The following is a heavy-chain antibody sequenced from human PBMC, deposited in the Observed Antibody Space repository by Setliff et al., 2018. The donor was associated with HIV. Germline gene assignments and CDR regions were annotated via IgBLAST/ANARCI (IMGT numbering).Heavy chain of an antibody. CDR1: GVSINTYY. V-gene: IGHV4-59*01. D-gene: IGHD3-22*01. Sequence: LSLTCSVSGVSINTYYWNWVRQSGTGLEWIGYFHYTGGTSYNPSLTRRVTISADTSKNQFSLNLTSVTAADTAVYYCARWPPHRSSDYDQEYYFDYWGQGTLVTVSS. CDR2: FHYTGGT. J-gene: IGHJ4*02. CDR3: ARWPPHRSSDYDQEYYFDY.